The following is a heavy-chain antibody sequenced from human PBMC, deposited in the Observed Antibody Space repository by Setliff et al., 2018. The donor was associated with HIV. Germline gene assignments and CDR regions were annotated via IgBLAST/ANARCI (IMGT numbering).Heavy chain of an antibody. V-gene: IGHV1-8*02. CDR3: ARGTAPRPASVLEFLEWLFPNWFDP. CDR1: GYNFTDYD. J-gene: IGHJ5*02. CDR2: MNPNNGNT. Sequence: ASVKVSCKASGYNFTDYDINWVRQATGQGLEWMGWMNPNNGNTGYAEKFQSRVTMTRDTSISTAYTELSSLRSDDTAVYYCARGTAPRPASVLEFLEWLFPNWFDPWGQGTLVTVSS. D-gene: IGHD3-3*02.